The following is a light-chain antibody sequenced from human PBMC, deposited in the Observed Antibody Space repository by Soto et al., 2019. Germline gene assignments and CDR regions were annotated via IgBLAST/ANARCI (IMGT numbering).Light chain of an antibody. J-gene: IGKJ5*01. CDR1: QSVSTF. Sequence: EVVLTQSPATLSMSPGERVTLSCRASQSVSTFVAWYQHKPGQAPRPVIYDTFKRAPGVPDGFSGGGSGTDFGLTISSLEPEDFAVYYCQQRARWPMPFGQGTRLELK. CDR3: QQRARWPMP. CDR2: DTF. V-gene: IGKV3-11*01.